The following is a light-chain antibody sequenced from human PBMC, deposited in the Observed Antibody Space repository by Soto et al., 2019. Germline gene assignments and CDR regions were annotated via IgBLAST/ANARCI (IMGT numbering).Light chain of an antibody. CDR2: NTF. V-gene: IGKV2-30*01. CDR3: MQGTHWPPVT. Sequence: DVVMTQSPLSLPVTLGQPASISCRSSQSLVYSDGIAYLSWFQQRQGQSPRRLIYNTFNRDSGVPDRLSGSGSGTEFTLKISRVEAEDVGIYYCMQGTHWPPVTFGQGTKLEIK. CDR1: QSLVYSDGIAY. J-gene: IGKJ2*01.